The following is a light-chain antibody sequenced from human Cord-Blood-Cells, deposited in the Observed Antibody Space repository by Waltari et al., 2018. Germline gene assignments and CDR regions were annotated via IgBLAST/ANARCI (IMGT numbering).Light chain of an antibody. J-gene: IGLJ3*02. CDR2: EGS. Sequence: QSALTQPASVSGSPGQSITIPCTGTSSDVGSYNLVSWYQQHPGKAPKLMIYEGSKRPSVFANRFSGSKASNTASLTISGLQAEDEADYYCCSYAGGSTWVFGGGTKLTVL. V-gene: IGLV2-23*01. CDR3: CSYAGGSTWV. CDR1: SSDVGSYNL.